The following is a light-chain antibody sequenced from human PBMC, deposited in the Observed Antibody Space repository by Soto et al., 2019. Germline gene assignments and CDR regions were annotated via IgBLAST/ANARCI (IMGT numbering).Light chain of an antibody. V-gene: IGLV1-40*01. Sequence: QSVLTQPPSGSGAPGQRVTISCTGSSSNIGAGHVVHWYQQFPGRAPNLLIYGSSNRPSGVPDRFSGSKSGTSASLAITGLQAEDEAYYYCQSYDNGLSASVFGGGTKLTFL. CDR3: QSYDNGLSASV. CDR2: GSS. J-gene: IGLJ2*01. CDR1: SSNIGAGHV.